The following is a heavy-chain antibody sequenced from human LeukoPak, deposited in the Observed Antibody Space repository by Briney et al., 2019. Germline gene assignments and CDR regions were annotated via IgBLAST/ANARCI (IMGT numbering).Heavy chain of an antibody. CDR2: IYYSGNT. CDR3: ATTCLGGSSCRISDAFDI. D-gene: IGHD2-15*01. Sequence: SETLSLTCTVSGGSISSYYWSWIRQPPGKGLEWIGYIYYSGNTNYNPSLKSRVTISVDTSKNQFSLKLSSVTAADTAVYYCATTCLGGSSCRISDAFDIWGQGTVVTVSS. J-gene: IGHJ3*02. CDR1: GGSISSYY. V-gene: IGHV4-59*08.